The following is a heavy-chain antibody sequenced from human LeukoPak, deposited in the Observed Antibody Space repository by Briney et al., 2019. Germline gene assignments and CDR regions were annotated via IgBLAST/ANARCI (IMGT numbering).Heavy chain of an antibody. V-gene: IGHV4-4*07. D-gene: IGHD6-13*01. J-gene: IGHJ4*02. CDR3: ARHSGSSWYPFDY. CDR1: GGSISSYY. Sequence: SETLSLTCTVSGGSISSYYWSWIRQPAGKGLEWIGRIFSTGSTNYNPSLKSRVTISVDTSKNQFSLKLSSVTAADTAVYYCARHSGSSWYPFDYWGQGTLVTVSS. CDR2: IFSTGST.